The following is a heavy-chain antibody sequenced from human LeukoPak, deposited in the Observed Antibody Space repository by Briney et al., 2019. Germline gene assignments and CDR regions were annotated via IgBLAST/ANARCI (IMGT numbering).Heavy chain of an antibody. CDR3: ATDHYVWGSYRPMDY. Sequence: ASVKVSCKASGGTFSSYAISWVRQAHGQGHEWMGRIIPIFGTANYEQKFQGRGTITTDESTSTAYMELSSLRSEDTAVYYCATDHYVWGSYRPMDYWGQGTLVTVSS. CDR1: GGTFSSYA. CDR2: IIPIFGTA. J-gene: IGHJ4*02. V-gene: IGHV1-69*05. D-gene: IGHD3-16*01.